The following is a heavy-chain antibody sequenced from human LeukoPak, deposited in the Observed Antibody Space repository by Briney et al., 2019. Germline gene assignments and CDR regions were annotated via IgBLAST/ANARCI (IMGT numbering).Heavy chain of an antibody. V-gene: IGHV3-30-3*01. CDR3: ARDSWGFDY. J-gene: IGHJ4*02. D-gene: IGHD3-16*01. CDR2: IAYDGSNE. Sequence: PGGSLRLSCAASGFTFSTYAMHWVRQAPGKGLEWVALIAYDGSNEYYADSVKGRFTISRDNSKNTLSLGMNSLRADDTAVYYCARDSWGFDYWGQGTLVTVSS. CDR1: GFTFSTYA.